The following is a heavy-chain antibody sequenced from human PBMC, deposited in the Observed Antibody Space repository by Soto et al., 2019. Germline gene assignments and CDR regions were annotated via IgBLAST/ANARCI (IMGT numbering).Heavy chain of an antibody. Sequence: HPGGSLRLSCAASGFTFSSYAMSWVRQAPGKGLEWVSAISGSGGSTYYADSVKGRFTISRDNSKNTLYLQMDSLRLEDTAVYYCAAGWSFFDYWGEGTLVTVSS. J-gene: IGHJ4*02. CDR2: ISGSGGST. D-gene: IGHD6-19*01. V-gene: IGHV3-23*01. CDR1: GFTFSSYA. CDR3: AAGWSFFDY.